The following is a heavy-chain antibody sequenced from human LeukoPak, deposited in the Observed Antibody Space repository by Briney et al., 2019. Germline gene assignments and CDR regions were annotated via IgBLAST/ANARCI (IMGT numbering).Heavy chain of an antibody. CDR2: MNPNSGNT. CDR1: GYTFTSYD. J-gene: IGHJ6*02. D-gene: IGHD3-10*01. V-gene: IGHV1-8*01. CDR3: ARYLMVRGVIIHYYYYYGMDV. Sequence: ASVKVSCKASGYTFTSYDINWVRQATGQGLEWMGWMNPNSGNTGYAQKFQGRVTMTRNTSISTAYMELSSLRSEDTAVYYCARYLMVRGVIIHYYYYYGMDVWGQRTTVTVSS.